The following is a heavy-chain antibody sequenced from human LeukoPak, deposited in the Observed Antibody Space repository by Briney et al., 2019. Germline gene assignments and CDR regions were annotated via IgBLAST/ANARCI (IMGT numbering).Heavy chain of an antibody. D-gene: IGHD6-13*01. J-gene: IGHJ2*01. CDR1: GFTFSGYG. CDR3: ARAAYSSTWYSRYFDL. Sequence: PGGSLRLSCAASGFTFSGYGMHWVRQAPGKGLEWVVFIRYDGSNKYYADSVKGRFTISRDNSKNTLYLQMNSLRAEDTAVYYCARAAYSSTWYSRYFDLWGRGTLVTVSS. CDR2: IRYDGSNK. V-gene: IGHV3-30*02.